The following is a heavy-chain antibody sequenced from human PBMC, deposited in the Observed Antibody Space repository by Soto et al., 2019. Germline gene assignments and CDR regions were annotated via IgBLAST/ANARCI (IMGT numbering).Heavy chain of an antibody. Sequence: GGSLRLSCAASGFTFSSYGMHWVRQAPGKGLEWVAVISYDGSNKYYADSVKGRFTISRDNSKNTLYLQMNSLRAEDTAVYYCAKGAPQWELRNYFDYWGQGTLVTVSS. V-gene: IGHV3-30*18. D-gene: IGHD1-26*01. J-gene: IGHJ4*02. CDR3: AKGAPQWELRNYFDY. CDR1: GFTFSSYG. CDR2: ISYDGSNK.